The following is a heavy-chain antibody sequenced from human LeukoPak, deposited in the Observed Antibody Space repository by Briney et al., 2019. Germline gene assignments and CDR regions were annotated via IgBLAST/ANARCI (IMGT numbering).Heavy chain of an antibody. J-gene: IGHJ4*02. D-gene: IGHD3-16*01. V-gene: IGHV3-23*01. Sequence: GGSLILSCAASGFTFTNYAMSWVRQAPGRGLEWVSAISGSGGSTYYADSVKGRFTISRDNSKNTLSLQMDSLRAEDTAVYYCAKDPHGGSYAGRYFDYWGQGTLVTVSS. CDR1: GFTFTNYA. CDR2: ISGSGGST. CDR3: AKDPHGGSYAGRYFDY.